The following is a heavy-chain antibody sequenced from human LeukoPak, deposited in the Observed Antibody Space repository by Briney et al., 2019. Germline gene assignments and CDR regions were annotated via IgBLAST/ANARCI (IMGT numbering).Heavy chain of an antibody. CDR2: ISGSGGST. Sequence: TGGSLRLSYAASGFTFSSYAMSWVRQAPGKGLEWGSAISGSGGSTYYADSVKGRFTISRDNSKNTLYLQMNSLRAEDPAVYYCAKDPEAFWSGYYPFDYWGQGTLVTVSS. V-gene: IGHV3-23*01. D-gene: IGHD3-3*01. CDR3: AKDPEAFWSGYYPFDY. CDR1: GFTFSSYA. J-gene: IGHJ4*02.